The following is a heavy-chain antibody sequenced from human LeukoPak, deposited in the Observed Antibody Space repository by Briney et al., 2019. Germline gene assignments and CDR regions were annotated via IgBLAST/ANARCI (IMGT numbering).Heavy chain of an antibody. CDR2: IYSGGST. J-gene: IGHJ4*02. CDR1: GFTVSSNY. CDR3: ARRFGEGSIDY. Sequence: GGSLRLSCAASGFTVSSNYMSWVRQARGKGLEGVSVIYSGGSTYYADSVKGRFTISRDNAKNSLYLQMNSLRAEDTAVYYCARRFGEGSIDYWGQGTLVTVSS. D-gene: IGHD3-10*01. V-gene: IGHV3-53*01.